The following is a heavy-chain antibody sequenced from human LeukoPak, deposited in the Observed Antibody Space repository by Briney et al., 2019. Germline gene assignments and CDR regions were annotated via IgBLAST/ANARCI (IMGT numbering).Heavy chain of an antibody. CDR1: GFTFSSYG. V-gene: IGHV3-30*18. D-gene: IGHD4-17*01. CDR2: ISNDGDNK. Sequence: GGSLRLSCAASGFTFSSYGMHWVRQAPGKGLEWVAVISNDGDNKYYADSVKGRFTISRDNSKNTLYLQINSLRAEDTAVYYCAKEINTASYYYYGMDVWGQGTTVTVSS. J-gene: IGHJ6*02. CDR3: AKEINTASYYYYGMDV.